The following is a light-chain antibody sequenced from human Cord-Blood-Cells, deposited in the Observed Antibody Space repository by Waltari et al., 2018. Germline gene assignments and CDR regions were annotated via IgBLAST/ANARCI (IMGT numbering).Light chain of an antibody. V-gene: IGKV1-5*01. CDR2: AAS. CDR1: QSISSW. J-gene: IGKJ3*01. Sequence: DIQMTQSPSTLSASVGDRVTITCRASQSISSWLALYQQKPGKAPKLLSYAASSLESGVPARFSGSGSETEFTLSISSLQPDDFATYYCQQYNSYSFGPGTKVDIK. CDR3: QQYNSYS.